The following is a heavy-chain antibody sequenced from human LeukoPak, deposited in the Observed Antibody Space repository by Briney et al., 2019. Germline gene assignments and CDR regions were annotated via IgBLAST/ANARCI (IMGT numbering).Heavy chain of an antibody. Sequence: SETLSLTCTVPGXSITSYYWSWIRQPPGKGLEWIGYIYHSGSAKYNPSLKSRATILVDTSKNQFSLKLTSVTAADTAVYYCARGQLGSGMDDPWGQGTLVTVSS. J-gene: IGHJ5*02. D-gene: IGHD3-10*01. CDR2: IYHSGSA. CDR1: GXSITSYY. V-gene: IGHV4-59*01. CDR3: ARGQLGSGMDDP.